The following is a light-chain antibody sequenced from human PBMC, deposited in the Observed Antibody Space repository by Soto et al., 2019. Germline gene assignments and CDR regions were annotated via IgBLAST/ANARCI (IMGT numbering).Light chain of an antibody. CDR1: SSDVGSYNL. Sequence: QSALTQPASVSGSPGQSITISCTGTSSDVGSYNLVSWYQQHPGKAPKLMIYEGSKRPSGVSNRFSGSKSGNTASLTISGLQAEDEADYYCCSYAGSSTFSGVFGGGTKLTV. J-gene: IGLJ3*02. CDR2: EGS. CDR3: CSYAGSSTFSGV. V-gene: IGLV2-23*03.